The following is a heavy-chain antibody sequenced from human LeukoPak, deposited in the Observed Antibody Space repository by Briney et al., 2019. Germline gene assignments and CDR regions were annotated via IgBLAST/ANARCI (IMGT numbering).Heavy chain of an antibody. J-gene: IGHJ4*02. CDR2: TSYDGSKK. Sequence: GGSLRLSCAASGFTFSSYAMHWVRQAPGKGPEWVAVTSYDGSKKNYVDSVKARFTISRDNSKNPLYLQMYSLRTEDTAVYFCAREGSSSIFDYWGQGTLVTVSS. CDR3: AREGSSSIFDY. D-gene: IGHD6-19*01. V-gene: IGHV3-30*01. CDR1: GFTFSSYA.